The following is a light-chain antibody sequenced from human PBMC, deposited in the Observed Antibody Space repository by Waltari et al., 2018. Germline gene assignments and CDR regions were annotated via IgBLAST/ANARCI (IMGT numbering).Light chain of an antibody. CDR2: GAS. CDR3: QMYVRLPVT. CDR1: QRVGRS. Sequence: EIVLTQSPGTLSLSPGEGATRSCRASQRVGRSLVWYQQKPCQAPRLLIYGASSRTTGIPDRFTGSGSGTDFSRTISRLEPEDFAVYYCQMYVRLPVTFGQGTKVEI. V-gene: IGKV3-20*01. J-gene: IGKJ1*01.